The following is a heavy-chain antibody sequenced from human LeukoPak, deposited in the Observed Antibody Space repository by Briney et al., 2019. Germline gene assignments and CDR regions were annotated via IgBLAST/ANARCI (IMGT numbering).Heavy chain of an antibody. CDR1: GYTFTGCY. CDR2: INPNSGGT. D-gene: IGHD5-12*01. V-gene: IGHV1-2*02. Sequence: GASVKVSCKASGYTFTGCYMHWVRQAPGQGLEWMGWINPNSGGTNYAQKFQGRVTMTRDTSISTAYMELSRLRSDDTAVYYCARSDEAQDGYNFDYWGQGTLVTVSS. CDR3: ARSDEAQDGYNFDY. J-gene: IGHJ4*02.